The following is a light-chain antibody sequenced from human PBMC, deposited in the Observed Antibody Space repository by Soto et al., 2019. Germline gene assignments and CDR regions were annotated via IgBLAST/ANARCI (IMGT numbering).Light chain of an antibody. CDR2: EVS. CDR1: SSDVGGYNY. V-gene: IGLV2-14*01. Sequence: QSALTQPASVSGSPGQSITISCTGTSSDVGGYNYFSWYQHHPGKAHKLIIYEVSNRPSGVSNRFSGSKSGNTASLTISGLQAEDEADYYCNSYTRKAKGVCGTGTKLTVL. CDR3: NSYTRKAKGV. J-gene: IGLJ1*01.